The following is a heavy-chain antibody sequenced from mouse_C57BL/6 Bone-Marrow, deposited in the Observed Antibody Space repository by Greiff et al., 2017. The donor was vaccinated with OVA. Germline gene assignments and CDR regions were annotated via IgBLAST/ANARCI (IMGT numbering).Heavy chain of an antibody. CDR2: IWRGGST. CDR1: GFSLTSYG. D-gene: IGHD2-3*01. Sequence: VQLKESGPGLVQPSQSLSITCTVSGFSLTSYGVHWVRQPPGKGLEWLGVIWRGGSTDYNAAFISRLSISKDNSKSQVFFKMNSLQADDTAIYYCASRWLPYAMDYWGQGTSVTVSS. V-gene: IGHV2-4*01. CDR3: ASRWLPYAMDY. J-gene: IGHJ4*01.